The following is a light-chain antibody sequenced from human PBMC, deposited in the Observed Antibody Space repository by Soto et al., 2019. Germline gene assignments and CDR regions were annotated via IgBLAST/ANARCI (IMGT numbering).Light chain of an antibody. J-gene: IGLJ3*02. V-gene: IGLV2-8*01. CDR3: SSYTSSSTRV. Sequence: QSVLTQPPSASGSPGQSVTISCTGTSSDIGGYKYVSWYQQHAGKAPKLIIYEVTKRPSGVPDRFSGSKSDNTASLTVFGLQAEDEADYYCSSYTSSSTRVFGGGTKLTVL. CDR2: EVT. CDR1: SSDIGGYKY.